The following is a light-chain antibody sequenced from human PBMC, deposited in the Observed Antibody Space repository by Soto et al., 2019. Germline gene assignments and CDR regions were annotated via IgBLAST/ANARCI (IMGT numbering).Light chain of an antibody. CDR3: QQCHRYLT. Sequence: DIQMTQSPSTLSASVGDRVTSTCRASESMSNCLAWYQQKPGKAPKLLISGASSLQSGVPSRFSGSASRTEFTLTISSLQPDDIATYYCQQCHRYLTFGQGTLVDIK. CDR2: GAS. J-gene: IGKJ1*01. CDR1: ESMSNC. V-gene: IGKV1-5*01.